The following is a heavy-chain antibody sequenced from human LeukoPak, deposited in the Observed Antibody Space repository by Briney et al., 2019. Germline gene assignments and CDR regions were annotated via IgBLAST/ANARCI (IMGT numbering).Heavy chain of an antibody. D-gene: IGHD6-13*01. CDR2: IKSKTDGGTT. J-gene: IGHJ4*02. CDR1: GFTFSNAW. V-gene: IGHV3-15*01. Sequence: GGSLRLSCAASGFTFSNAWMSWVRQAPWKGLEWVGRIKSKTDGGTTDYAAPVKGRFTISRDDSKNTLYLQMNSLKTEDTAVYYCTTELAAAGNFDYWGQGTLVTVSS. CDR3: TTELAAAGNFDY.